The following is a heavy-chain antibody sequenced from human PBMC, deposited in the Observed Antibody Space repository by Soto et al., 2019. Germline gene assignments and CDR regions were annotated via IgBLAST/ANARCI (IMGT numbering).Heavy chain of an antibody. V-gene: IGHV4-59*01. Sequence: ETLSLTGTVSGVSISSYYWSWIRQPPGKGLEWIGYMYYSGSTNYNPSLKSRVTISVDTSKNQFSLKLSSVTAADKAVYYCGGKNYDSSGYFDYWGQGTLVTVSS. D-gene: IGHD3-22*01. J-gene: IGHJ4*02. CDR1: GVSISSYY. CDR2: MYYSGST. CDR3: GGKNYDSSGYFDY.